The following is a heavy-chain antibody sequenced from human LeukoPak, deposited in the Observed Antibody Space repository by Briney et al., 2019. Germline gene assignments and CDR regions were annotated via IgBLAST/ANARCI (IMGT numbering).Heavy chain of an antibody. J-gene: IGHJ4*02. Sequence: SETLSLTCTVSGGSISTYFWNWIRQPAGKGLEWIGRIDSSATTHYNPSLKSRDTMSVDTTNNQFSLRLRSVTAADTAVYYCARESRLRIGDGFACDSWGQGTLVTVSS. CDR1: GGSISTYF. CDR2: IDSSATT. V-gene: IGHV4-4*07. D-gene: IGHD5-24*01. CDR3: ARESRLRIGDGFACDS.